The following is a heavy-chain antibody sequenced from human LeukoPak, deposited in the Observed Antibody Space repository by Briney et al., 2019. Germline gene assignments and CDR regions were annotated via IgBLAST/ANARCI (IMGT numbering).Heavy chain of an antibody. Sequence: GESLKISCKGSGYSFTSYWVAWVRQMPGKGLEWMGIIYPGDSNPGYSPSFQGQVTMSADKSIATAYLQWSSLKASDTAMYYCARHDSTVTSFDFWGQGTLVTVSS. CDR3: ARHDSTVTSFDF. J-gene: IGHJ4*02. D-gene: IGHD4-17*01. CDR2: IYPGDSNP. CDR1: GYSFTSYW. V-gene: IGHV5-51*01.